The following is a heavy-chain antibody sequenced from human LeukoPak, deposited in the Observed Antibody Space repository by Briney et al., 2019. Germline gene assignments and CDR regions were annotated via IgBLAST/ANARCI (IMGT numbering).Heavy chain of an antibody. Sequence: PSETHCATSGVSGGSITSTNWWRLVRQPPGQGLEWIGEISLSGLTNYNPSLKSRVTMALDKSKNHLSLHLTPVTAADPAVYYCSRENGAFSPFGYWGQGILVTVPS. CDR1: GGSITSTNW. J-gene: IGHJ4*02. V-gene: IGHV4-4*02. CDR3: SRENGAFSPFGY. CDR2: ISLSGLT. D-gene: IGHD2/OR15-2a*01.